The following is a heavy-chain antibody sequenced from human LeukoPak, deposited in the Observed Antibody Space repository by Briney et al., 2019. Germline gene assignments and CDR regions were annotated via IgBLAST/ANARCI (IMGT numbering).Heavy chain of an antibody. CDR1: GGTFTIYA. D-gene: IGHD4-17*01. V-gene: IGHV1-69*05. J-gene: IGHJ6*03. CDR2: IIPIFGTA. CDR3: ARASYGDWGYYYYYMDV. Sequence: SVSLSSTVSGGTFTIYAISWVRQAPGQGLEWMGGIIPIFGTANYAQKFQGRVTITTDESTSTAYMELSSLRSEDTAVYYCARASYGDWGYYYYYMDVWGKGTTVTVSS.